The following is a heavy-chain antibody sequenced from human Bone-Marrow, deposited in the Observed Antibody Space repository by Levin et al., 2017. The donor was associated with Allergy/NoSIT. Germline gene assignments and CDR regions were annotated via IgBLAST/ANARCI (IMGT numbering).Heavy chain of an antibody. Sequence: TSSETLSLTCTVSGDAVSGDSVTKYYWTWIRQPAGKGLEWIGRIFASGNVNYNPSLWSRITMSVDASKNQFSLRLRSVTAADSAIYFCTRFPEIGYFDPQFYYGMDVWGQGITVTVSS. V-gene: IGHV4-4*07. J-gene: IGHJ6*02. CDR1: GDSVTKYY. CDR2: IFASGNV. D-gene: IGHD3-9*01. CDR3: TRFPEIGYFDPQFYYGMDV.